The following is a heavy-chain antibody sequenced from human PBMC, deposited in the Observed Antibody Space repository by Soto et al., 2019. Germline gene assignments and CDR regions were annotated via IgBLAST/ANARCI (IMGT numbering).Heavy chain of an antibody. CDR2: INAGNGNT. V-gene: IGHV1-3*01. D-gene: IGHD2-15*01. Sequence: QVQLVQSGAEVKKPGASVKVSCKASGYTFTSYAMHWVRQAPGQRLEWMGWINAGNGNTYYTESVRGRFAISRDNSKSTLFLQLSSLRAEDTAVYFCAKDGVDHNSVWDPFDIWGQGTLVTVSS. J-gene: IGHJ3*02. CDR3: AKDGVDHNSVWDPFDI. CDR1: GYTFTSYA.